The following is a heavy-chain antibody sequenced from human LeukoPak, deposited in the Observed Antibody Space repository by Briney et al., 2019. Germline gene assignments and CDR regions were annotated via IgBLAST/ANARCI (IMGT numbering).Heavy chain of an antibody. CDR1: GGSISSSSYY. J-gene: IGHJ4*02. Sequence: PSETLSLTCTVSGGSISSSSYYWGWIRQPPGKGLERIGYIYYSGSTKYKSSLKSRVTISVDTSKNQFSLKLSSVTAADTAVYYCARGKEVITMLRGLKPGYYFDYWGQGTLVTVSS. D-gene: IGHD3-10*01. CDR2: IYYSGST. V-gene: IGHV4-61*05. CDR3: ARGKEVITMLRGLKPGYYFDY.